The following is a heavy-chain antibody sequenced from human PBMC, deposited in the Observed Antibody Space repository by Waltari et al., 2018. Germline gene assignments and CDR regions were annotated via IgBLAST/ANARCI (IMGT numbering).Heavy chain of an antibody. CDR3: ARDPGDVVGPKANDY. V-gene: IGHV1-46*01. CDR2: SKPCGGST. Sequence: QVQLVQSGAEVKKPGASVKVSCKASGYTFTSYYMHWVRQAPGLGLEWLGISKPCGGSTSSEQKFQGRVTMTRDTSTSTGYMELSSLRSEDTAVYYCARDPGDVVGPKANDYWGQGTLVTVSS. J-gene: IGHJ4*02. CDR1: GYTFTSYY. D-gene: IGHD2-2*01.